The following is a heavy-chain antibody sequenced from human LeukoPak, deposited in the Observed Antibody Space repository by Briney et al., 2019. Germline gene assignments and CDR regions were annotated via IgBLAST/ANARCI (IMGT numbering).Heavy chain of an antibody. V-gene: IGHV3-23*01. CDR3: VKARTLVIPMDAFDV. CDR2: LVGSGAFT. CDR1: GFTFNSYT. Sequence: GGSLRLSCAASGFTFNSYTLSWVRRAPGKGLVGVSALVGSGAFTPYADSVKGRFTISRDNSKNTLFLQMNSVRAEDTAVYFCVKARTLVIPMDAFDVWGQGTMVTVSS. D-gene: IGHD4-23*01. J-gene: IGHJ3*01.